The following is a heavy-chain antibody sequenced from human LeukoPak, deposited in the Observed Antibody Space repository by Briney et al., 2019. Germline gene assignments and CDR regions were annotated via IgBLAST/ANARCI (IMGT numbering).Heavy chain of an antibody. J-gene: IGHJ4*02. CDR2: ISSNGGST. Sequence: GGCLRLSCASSGLTCSRYTMHWGRGAPGKRLEYVSAISSNGGSTYYANSVKGRFTISRDNSKNTLYLQMGSLRAEDMAVYYCARTEYYGSGTSLFDYWGQGTLVTVSS. CDR1: GLTCSRYT. CDR3: ARTEYYGSGTSLFDY. D-gene: IGHD3-10*01. V-gene: IGHV3-64*01.